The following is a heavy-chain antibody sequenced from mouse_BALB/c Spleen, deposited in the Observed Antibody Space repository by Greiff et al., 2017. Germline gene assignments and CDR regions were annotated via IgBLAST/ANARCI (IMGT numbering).Heavy chain of an antibody. CDR2: ISSGGSYT. Sequence: EVKLVESGGGLVKPGGSLTLSCAASGFTFSSYAMSWVRQSPEKRLEWVAEISSGGSYTYYPDTVTGRFTISRDNAKNTLYLEMSSLRSEDTAMYYCARTAFAYWGQGTLVTVSA. V-gene: IGHV5-9-4*01. CDR1: GFTFSSYA. CDR3: ARTAFAY. J-gene: IGHJ3*01.